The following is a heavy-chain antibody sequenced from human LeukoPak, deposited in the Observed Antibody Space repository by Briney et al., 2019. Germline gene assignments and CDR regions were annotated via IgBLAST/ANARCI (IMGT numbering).Heavy chain of an antibody. Sequence: GGSLRLSCAASGLTVSSNYMGWVRQAPGKGLEWVSVIYSGGSTYYADSVKGRFTISRDNSKSTLYLQMNSPRAEDTAVYYCARDLGYQLLDGYYYYMDVWGKGTTVTVSS. CDR3: ARDLGYQLLDGYYYYMDV. J-gene: IGHJ6*03. D-gene: IGHD2-2*01. CDR2: IYSGGST. CDR1: GLTVSSNY. V-gene: IGHV3-53*01.